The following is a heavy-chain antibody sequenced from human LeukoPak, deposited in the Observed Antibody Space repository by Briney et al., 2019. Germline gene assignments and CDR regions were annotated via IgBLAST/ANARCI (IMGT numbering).Heavy chain of an antibody. CDR2: ITASSSII. J-gene: IGHJ4*02. V-gene: IGHV3-48*04. CDR3: ARVGLLHYPMDY. Sequence: GGSLRLSCAASGFTFSSHSVNWVRQAPGKGLEWLSYITASSSIIYYADSVKGRFTTSRDNAKNSVYLHTNSLRVEDTAVYYCARVGLLHYPMDYWGRGTLLTVSS. D-gene: IGHD1-26*01. CDR1: GFTFSSHS.